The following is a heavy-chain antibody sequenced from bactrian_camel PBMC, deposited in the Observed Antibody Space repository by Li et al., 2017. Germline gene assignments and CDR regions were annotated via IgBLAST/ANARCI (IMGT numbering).Heavy chain of an antibody. CDR1: GFTFDTYW. J-gene: IGHJ4*01. CDR3: ASANYGGSSMNY. CDR2: INNADGST. Sequence: HVQLVESGGGLVQPGGSLRPSCAASGFTFDTYWMYWVRQAPGKGLEWVSTINNADGSTFYANSMKGRFTISRDDAKNTVYLQLNSLKTEDMAMYYCASANYGGSSMNYWGQGTQVTVS. D-gene: IGHD6*01. V-gene: IGHV3S1*01.